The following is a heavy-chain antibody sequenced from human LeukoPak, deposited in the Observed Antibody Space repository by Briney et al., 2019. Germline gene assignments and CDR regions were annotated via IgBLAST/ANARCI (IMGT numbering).Heavy chain of an antibody. Sequence: ASVKVSCKASGYTFISFDINWLRQATGQGLEWMGWINPNSDNTGYAQKFQGRVTMTRDTSTNTAYMELSSLTSEDTAVYYCAVRGRDYIYDFWGQGTLVIVSS. V-gene: IGHV1-8*01. CDR3: AVRGRDYIYDF. CDR1: GYTFISFD. CDR2: INPNSDNT. D-gene: IGHD3-3*01. J-gene: IGHJ4*02.